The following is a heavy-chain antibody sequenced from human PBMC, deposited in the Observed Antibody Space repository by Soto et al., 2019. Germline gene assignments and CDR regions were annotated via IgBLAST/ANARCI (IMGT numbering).Heavy chain of an antibody. Sequence: PGGSLRLSCAASGFTFSSYSMNWVRQAPGKGLEWVSSISSSSSYIYYADSVKGRFTISRDNAKNSLYLQMNSLRAEDTAVYYCAREYDFRNYYYYMDVWGKGTTVTVSS. CDR3: AREYDFRNYYYYMDV. V-gene: IGHV3-21*01. D-gene: IGHD3-3*01. J-gene: IGHJ6*03. CDR2: ISSSSSYI. CDR1: GFTFSSYS.